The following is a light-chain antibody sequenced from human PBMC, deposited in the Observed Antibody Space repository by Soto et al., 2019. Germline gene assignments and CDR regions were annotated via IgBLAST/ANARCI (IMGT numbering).Light chain of an antibody. CDR2: SVN. V-gene: IGLV2-14*01. CDR1: RNDIGAFDR. CDR3: SSYSTISGYV. Sequence: QSVLTQPASLTGSPGQSVTIPCTGTRNDIGAFDRVSWYRQHPGKAPKLIIYSVNSRPSGVSDRFSGSKSGNTASLTISGLQAEDETDFYSSSYSTISGYVFVTGTMLTVL. J-gene: IGLJ1*01.